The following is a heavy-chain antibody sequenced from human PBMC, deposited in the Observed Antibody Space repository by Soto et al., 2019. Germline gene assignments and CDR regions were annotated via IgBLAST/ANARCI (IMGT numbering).Heavy chain of an antibody. CDR3: ARCFYDSHGYSSPFDF. Sequence: PSETLSLTCTVSGGSISSYYWSWIRQPPGKGLEWIGYIYYSGSTNYNPSLKSRVTISVDTSKNQLSLKLSSVTAADTAVYFCARCFYDSHGYSSPFDFWAQGIVVTVSS. J-gene: IGHJ5*01. V-gene: IGHV4-59*01. D-gene: IGHD3-22*01. CDR2: IYYSGST. CDR1: GGSISSYY.